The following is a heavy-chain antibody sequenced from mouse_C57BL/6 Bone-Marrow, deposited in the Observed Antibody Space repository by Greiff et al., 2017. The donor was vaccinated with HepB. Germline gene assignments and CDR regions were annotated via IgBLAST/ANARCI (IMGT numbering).Heavy chain of an antibody. J-gene: IGHJ2*01. Sequence: EVKLVESGGGLVKPGGSLKLSCAASGFTFSSYAMSWVRQTPEKRLEWVATISDGGSYTYYPDNVKGRFTISRDNAKNNLYLQMSHLKSEDTAMYYCARDRYEGGYYFDYWGQGTTLTVSA. CDR2: ISDGGSYT. V-gene: IGHV5-4*01. CDR3: ARDRYEGGYYFDY. D-gene: IGHD2-3*01. CDR1: GFTFSSYA.